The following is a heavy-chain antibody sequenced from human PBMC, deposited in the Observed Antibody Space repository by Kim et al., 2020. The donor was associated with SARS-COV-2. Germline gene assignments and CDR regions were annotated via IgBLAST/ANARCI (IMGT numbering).Heavy chain of an antibody. V-gene: IGHV4-34*01. CDR2: INHSGST. CDR3: ARGKMVRGVIVYYYMDV. CDR1: GGSFSGYY. D-gene: IGHD3-10*01. J-gene: IGHJ6*03. Sequence: SETLSLTCAVYGGSFSGYYWSWIRQPPGKGLEWIGEINHSGSTNYNPSLKSRVTISVDTSKNQFSLKLSFVTAADTAVYYCARGKMVRGVIVYYYMDVWGKGTTVTVSS.